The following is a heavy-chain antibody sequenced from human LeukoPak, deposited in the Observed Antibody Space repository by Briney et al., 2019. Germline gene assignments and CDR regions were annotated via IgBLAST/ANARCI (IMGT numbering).Heavy chain of an antibody. D-gene: IGHD4-17*01. V-gene: IGHV3-30*18. CDR1: GFRFSNYG. CDR3: AKEWLWEGFSYGPNV. J-gene: IGHJ6*02. CDR2: ISYDGSKK. Sequence: GGSLRLSCAASGFRFSNYGMYWVRQAPGKGLEWLALISYDGSKKYYADSVEGRLTISRDNSKNTLFLQMSSLRPEDTALYYCAKEWLWEGFSYGPNVWGQGTTVTVSS.